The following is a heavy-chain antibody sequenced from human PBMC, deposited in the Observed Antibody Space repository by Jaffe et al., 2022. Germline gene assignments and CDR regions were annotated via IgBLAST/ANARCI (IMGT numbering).Heavy chain of an antibody. Sequence: EVQLVESGGGFVQPGGSLRLSCAASGFAFHTVGMTWVRQAPGKGLEWVSHINIYNSVSYADSLKGRCTISRDNAQNSVFLQLSSLRAEDTAIYYCTRDPEGDRDFDYWGQGALVTVSS. CDR2: INIYNSV. CDR1: GFAFHTVG. V-gene: IGHV3-48*01. J-gene: IGHJ4*02. CDR3: TRDPEGDRDFDY. D-gene: IGHD2-21*02.